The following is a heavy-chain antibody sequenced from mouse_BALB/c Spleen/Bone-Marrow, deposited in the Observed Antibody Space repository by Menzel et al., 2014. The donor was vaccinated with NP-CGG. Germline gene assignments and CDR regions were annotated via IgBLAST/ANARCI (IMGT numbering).Heavy chain of an antibody. CDR3: ARWEYYALDY. Sequence: EVKLQESGAELVKPGASVKLSCTASGFNIKDTYMHWVKQRPEQGLEWIGRIDPANGNTKYDPKFQGKATITADTSSNTASLQLSSLTSEDTAVYYCARWEYYALDYWGQGTSVTVSS. D-gene: IGHD4-1*01. CDR1: GFNIKDTY. J-gene: IGHJ4*01. CDR2: IDPANGNT. V-gene: IGHV14-3*02.